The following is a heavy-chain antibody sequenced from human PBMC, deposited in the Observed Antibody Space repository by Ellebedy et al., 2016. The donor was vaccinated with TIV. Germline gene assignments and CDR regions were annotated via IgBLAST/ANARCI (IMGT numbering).Heavy chain of an antibody. Sequence: GESLKISCAASGFTFSSYSMNWVRQAPGKGLEWVSYTSSSSSTIYYADSVKGRFTISRDNAKNSLYLQMNSPRDEDTAVYYCARGLTMYYFDYWGQGTLVTVSS. CDR1: GFTFSSYS. J-gene: IGHJ4*02. CDR3: ARGLTMYYFDY. D-gene: IGHD3-10*02. V-gene: IGHV3-48*02. CDR2: TSSSSSTI.